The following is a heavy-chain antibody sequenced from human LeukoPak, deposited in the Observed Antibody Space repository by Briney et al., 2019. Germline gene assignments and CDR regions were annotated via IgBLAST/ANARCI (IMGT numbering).Heavy chain of an antibody. D-gene: IGHD5-24*01. J-gene: IGHJ4*02. V-gene: IGHV4-59*08. CDR1: GGSSSNYY. CDR3: SIRRDDYRTGFADY. Sequence: SETLSLTCSVSGGSSSNYYWSWIRQPPGRGLEWIGYIYYSGSTNSNASLKSRVTIFVDPSKNQFSLRLSSVTAADTAVYYCSIRRDDYRTGFADYWGQGTLVSVSS. CDR2: IYYSGST.